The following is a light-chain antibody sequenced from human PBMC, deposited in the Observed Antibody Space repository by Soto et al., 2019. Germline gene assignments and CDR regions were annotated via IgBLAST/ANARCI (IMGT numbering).Light chain of an antibody. CDR3: QQYDSSPLVT. CDR1: QSVSSSY. J-gene: IGKJ5*01. V-gene: IGKV3-20*01. CDR2: GAS. Sequence: EIVLTQSPGTLSLSPGERATLSYRASQSVSSSYLAWYQQKPGQAPRLLIYGASSRATGIPDRFSGSGSGTAFTLTISRLEPEDFAVYYCQQYDSSPLVTFGQGTRLEIK.